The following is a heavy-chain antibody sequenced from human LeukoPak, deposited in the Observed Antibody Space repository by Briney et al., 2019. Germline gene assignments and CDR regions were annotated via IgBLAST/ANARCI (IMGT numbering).Heavy chain of an antibody. J-gene: IGHJ4*02. CDR2: IYPGDSDT. D-gene: IGHD3-22*01. CDR1: GYSFTNYW. V-gene: IGHV5-51*01. Sequence: GESLKISCKGSGYSFTNYWIAWVRQMPGKGLAWMGIIYPGDSDTRYSPSFQGQVTISDDKSISTAYLQWSSLKASDTAMYYCARRGYYDSSGYYNFDYWGQGTLVTVSS. CDR3: ARRGYYDSSGYYNFDY.